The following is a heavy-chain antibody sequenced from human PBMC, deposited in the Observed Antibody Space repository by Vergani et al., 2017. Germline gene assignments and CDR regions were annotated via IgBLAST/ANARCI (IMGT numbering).Heavy chain of an antibody. J-gene: IGHJ6*02. D-gene: IGHD2-2*01. CDR1: GGTFSSYA. Sequence: QVQLVQSGAEVKKPGSSVKVSCKASGGTFSSYAISWVRQAPGQGLEWMGRIIPIFGTANYAQKFQGRVTITADESTSTAYMELSSLRSDDTAVYYCARDDARDQLLRWGMDVWGQGTTVTVSS. CDR2: IIPIFGTA. V-gene: IGHV1-69*13. CDR3: ARDDARDQLLRWGMDV.